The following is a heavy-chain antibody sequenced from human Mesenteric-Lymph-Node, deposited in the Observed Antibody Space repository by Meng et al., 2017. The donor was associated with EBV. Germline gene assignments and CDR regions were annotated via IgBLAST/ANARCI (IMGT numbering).Heavy chain of an antibody. CDR2: ISHTGTT. V-gene: IGHV4-4*02. CDR1: GDSISSSNW. CDR3: ARRDVDGYYNYFDP. J-gene: IGHJ5*02. D-gene: IGHD3-22*01. Sequence: QVQLQEPGPGLVKAAGTLSLTCAVSGDSISSSNWWNWVRQAPGKGLEWIGQISHTGTTNYNPSLKSRVTISLDMSKNQFSLTLNSVTAADTAVYYCARRDVDGYYNYFDPWGRGTLVTVSS.